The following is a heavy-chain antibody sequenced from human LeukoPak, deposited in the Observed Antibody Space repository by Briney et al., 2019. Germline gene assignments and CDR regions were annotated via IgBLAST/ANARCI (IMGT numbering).Heavy chain of an antibody. V-gene: IGHV3-64*01. CDR1: GFTFSSYT. Sequence: GGSRRLSCAASGFTFSSYTMHWVRQAPGKGLEYVSAISSNGGSTYYANSVKGRFTISRDNSKNTLYLQMGSLRAEDMAVYYCARWRHSSGYYYDDWGQGTLVTVSS. D-gene: IGHD3-22*01. CDR3: ARWRHSSGYYYDD. J-gene: IGHJ4*02. CDR2: ISSNGGST.